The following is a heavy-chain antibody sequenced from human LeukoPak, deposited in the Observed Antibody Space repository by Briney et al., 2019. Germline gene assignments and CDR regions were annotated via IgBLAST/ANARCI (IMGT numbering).Heavy chain of an antibody. Sequence: PSETLSLTRTVSGGSISTYYWSWIRQPPGKGLEWIGYIHYSGSTNYNPSLKSRVTISVGTSKNQFSLKLSSVTAADTAVYYCARRRTTGLAGYMDVWGIGTTVTVSS. V-gene: IGHV4-59*08. D-gene: IGHD2-2*01. CDR3: ARRRTTGLAGYMDV. CDR2: IHYSGST. CDR1: GGSISTYY. J-gene: IGHJ6*03.